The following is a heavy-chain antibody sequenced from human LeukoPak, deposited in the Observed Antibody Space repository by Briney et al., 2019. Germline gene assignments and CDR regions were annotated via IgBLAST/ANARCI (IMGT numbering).Heavy chain of an antibody. V-gene: IGHV1-69*06. J-gene: IGHJ4*02. CDR1: GGTFSSYA. Sequence: AASVKVSCKASGGTFSSYAISWVRQAPGQGLEWMGGIIPIFGTANYAQKFQGRVTITADKSTSTAYMELSSLRAEDTAVYYCARGVRNSIFDYWGQGTLVTVSS. CDR3: ARGVRNSIFDY. CDR2: IIPIFGTA. D-gene: IGHD4-23*01.